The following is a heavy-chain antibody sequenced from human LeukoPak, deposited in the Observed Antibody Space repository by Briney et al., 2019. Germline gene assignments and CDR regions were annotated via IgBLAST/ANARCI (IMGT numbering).Heavy chain of an antibody. V-gene: IGHV3-30*18. CDR2: ISFDGSNK. Sequence: GGSLRLPCAASGFTFSSYTMHWVRQAPGKGLEWVAVISFDGSNKYYVDSVKGRFTISRDSSKNTLFLQMNSLRTEDTAVYYCAKTGNYHHNWFDPWGQGTLVTVSS. J-gene: IGHJ5*02. CDR3: AKTGNYHHNWFDP. D-gene: IGHD3-10*01. CDR1: GFTFSSYT.